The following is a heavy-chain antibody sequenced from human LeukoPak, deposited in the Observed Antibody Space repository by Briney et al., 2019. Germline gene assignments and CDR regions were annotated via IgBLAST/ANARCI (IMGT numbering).Heavy chain of an antibody. V-gene: IGHV3-23*01. CDR2: ISGSGGST. J-gene: IGHJ4*02. D-gene: IGHD3-10*01. CDR3: AKGKLGIWFGELLHTTSPFDY. CDR1: GFTFSSYA. Sequence: GGSLRLSCAASGFTFSSYAMSWVRQAPGEGLEWVSAISGSGGSTYYADSVKGRFTISRDNSKNTLYLQMNSLRAEDTAVYYCAKGKLGIWFGELLHTTSPFDYWGQGTLVTVSS.